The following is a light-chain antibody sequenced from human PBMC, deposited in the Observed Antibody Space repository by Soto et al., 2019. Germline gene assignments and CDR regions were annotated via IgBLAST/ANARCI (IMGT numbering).Light chain of an antibody. V-gene: IGKV4-1*01. Sequence: SCKSSQSVLYSSNNKNYLAWYQQKPGQPPKLLIYWASTRESGVPDRFSGSGSGTDFTLTISSLQAEDVAVYYCQQYYSTLPYTFGQGTKLEIK. CDR2: WAS. J-gene: IGKJ2*01. CDR1: QSVLYSSNNKNY. CDR3: QQYYSTLPYT.